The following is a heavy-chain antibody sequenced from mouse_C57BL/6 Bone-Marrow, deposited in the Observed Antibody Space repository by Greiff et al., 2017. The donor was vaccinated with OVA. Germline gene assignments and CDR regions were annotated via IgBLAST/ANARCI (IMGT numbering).Heavy chain of an antibody. J-gene: IGHJ4*01. D-gene: IGHD2-4*01. Sequence: EVQLQQSGTVLARPGASVKMSCKTSGYTFTSYWMHWVKQRPGQGLEWIGAIYPGNSDNSYNQKFKGKAKLTAVTSASTAYMELSSLTNEDSAVYYCTRGIYYDYDGGYYYAMDYWGQGTSVTVSS. CDR3: TRGIYYDYDGGYYYAMDY. CDR2: IYPGNSDN. V-gene: IGHV1-5*01. CDR1: GYTFTSYW.